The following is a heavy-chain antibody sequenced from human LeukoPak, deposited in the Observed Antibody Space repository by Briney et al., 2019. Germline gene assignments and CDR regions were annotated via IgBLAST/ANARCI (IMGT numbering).Heavy chain of an antibody. D-gene: IGHD3-22*01. CDR3: ARVEDSSGYYGPYFDY. V-gene: IGHV3-21*01. J-gene: IGHJ4*02. CDR1: VFTFSKYS. Sequence: GGSLRLSCAASVFTFSKYSMNWVRQAPGKGLEWVSSISSSSSYIYYADSVKGRFTISRDNAKNSLYLQMNSLRAEDTAVYYCARVEDSSGYYGPYFDYWAQGTLVTVSP. CDR2: ISSSSSYI.